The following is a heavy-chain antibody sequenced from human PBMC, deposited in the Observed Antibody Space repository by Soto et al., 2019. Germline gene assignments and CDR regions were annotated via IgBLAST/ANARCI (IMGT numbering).Heavy chain of an antibody. Sequence: PGESLKISCKGSGYSFTNYWIGWVLQMPGKGLEWMGIIYPADSDTRYSPSFQGQVTISADKSINTAYLQWNSLKASDTAMFYCARHRGSSWRDAFDIWGQGTMVTVSS. CDR3: ARHRGSSWRDAFDI. J-gene: IGHJ3*02. V-gene: IGHV5-51*01. CDR2: IYPADSDT. D-gene: IGHD6-13*01. CDR1: GYSFTNYW.